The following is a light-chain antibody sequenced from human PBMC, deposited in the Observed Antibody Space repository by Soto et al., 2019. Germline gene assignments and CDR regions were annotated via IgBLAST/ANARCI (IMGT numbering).Light chain of an antibody. CDR1: QGISNF. CDR3: QQYHSYPVT. V-gene: IGKV1-16*02. CDR2: GAS. Sequence: DIQMTQSPSSVSASVGDTVTITCRASQGISNFLAWFQQKPGKAPKSLIYGASSLQSGVPSKFSGSGSDTGFTLTISSLQPEDSATYFCQQYHSYPVTFGGGTKVEIK. J-gene: IGKJ4*01.